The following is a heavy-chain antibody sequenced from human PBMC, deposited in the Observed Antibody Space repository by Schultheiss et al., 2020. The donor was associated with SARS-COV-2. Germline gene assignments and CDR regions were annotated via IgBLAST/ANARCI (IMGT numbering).Heavy chain of an antibody. CDR2: ISGSGGSP. Sequence: GGSLRLSCVASGFTFSSYAMSWVRQAPGKGLEWVSAISGSGGSPYYAYSVKGRFTISRDNSKNTLYLQMNSLRAEDTAVYYCARDQRSDYGDYVDGVGGGEDIWGQGTMVTVSS. J-gene: IGHJ3*02. V-gene: IGHV3-23*01. CDR3: ARDQRSDYGDYVDGVGGGEDI. CDR1: GFTFSSYA. D-gene: IGHD4-17*01.